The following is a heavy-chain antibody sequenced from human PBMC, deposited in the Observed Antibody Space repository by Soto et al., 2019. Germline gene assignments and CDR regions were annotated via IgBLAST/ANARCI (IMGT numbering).Heavy chain of an antibody. V-gene: IGHV3-30-3*01. CDR2: ISYDGSNK. CDR1: GFTFSSYA. Sequence: QVQLVESGGGVVQPGRSLRISCAASGFTFSSYAMHWVRQAPGKGLEWVAVISYDGSNKYYADSVKGRFTISRDKSKNTLYLRMISLRAEDTAVYYCARDDEATIFSYYYGMDVWGQGTTVTVSS. CDR3: ARDDEATIFSYYYGMDV. J-gene: IGHJ6*02. D-gene: IGHD3-3*01.